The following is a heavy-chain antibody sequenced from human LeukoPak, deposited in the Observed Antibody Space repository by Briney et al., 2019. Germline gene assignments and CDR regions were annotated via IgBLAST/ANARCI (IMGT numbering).Heavy chain of an antibody. Sequence: PSETLSLTCAVSGYSISSGYYWGWIRQPPGKGLEWIGHIYNGGSLNYNPSLMSRVTLSMDTSKNQISLKMASVTDADTALYYCARLIGGVGARRFDFWGQGTLVTVSS. J-gene: IGHJ4*02. CDR2: IYNGGSL. V-gene: IGHV4-38-2*01. D-gene: IGHD6-6*01. CDR3: ARLIGGVGARRFDF. CDR1: GYSISSGYY.